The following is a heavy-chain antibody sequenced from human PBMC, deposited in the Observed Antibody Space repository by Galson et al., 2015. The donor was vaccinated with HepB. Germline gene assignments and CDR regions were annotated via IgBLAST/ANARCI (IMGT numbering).Heavy chain of an antibody. CDR1: GFTFSSYA. V-gene: IGHV3-30-3*01. J-gene: IGHJ3*01. CDR2: ISYDGSNK. CDR3: AGGIFGV. Sequence: SLRLSCAASGFTFSSYAMHWVRQAPGKGLEWVAVISYDGSNKYYADSVKGRFTISRDNSKNTLYLQMNSLRAEDTAVYYCAGGIFGVWGQGTMVTVSS.